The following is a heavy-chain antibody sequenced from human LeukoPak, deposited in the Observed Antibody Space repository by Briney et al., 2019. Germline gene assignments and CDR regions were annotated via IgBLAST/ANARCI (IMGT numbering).Heavy chain of an antibody. CDR1: GGSFSGYY. D-gene: IGHD6-13*01. Sequence: SETLSLTCAVYGGSFSGYYWSWIRQPPGKGLEWIGEINHSGSTNYNPSLKSRVTISVDTSKNQFSLKLSSVTAAVTAVYYCARRWVAAAGTWFDPWGQGTLVTVSS. V-gene: IGHV4-34*01. J-gene: IGHJ5*02. CDR2: INHSGST. CDR3: ARRWVAAAGTWFDP.